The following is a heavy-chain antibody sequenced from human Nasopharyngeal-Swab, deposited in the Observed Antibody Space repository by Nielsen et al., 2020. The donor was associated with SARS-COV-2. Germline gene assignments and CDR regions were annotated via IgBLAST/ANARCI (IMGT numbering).Heavy chain of an antibody. CDR3: ARDLLYGDFYYYYGMDV. D-gene: IGHD4-17*01. V-gene: IGHV4-30-2*01. CDR1: GGSISSGGYS. Sequence: SETLSLTCAVSGGSISSGGYSWSWIRQPPGKSLEWIGYIYHSGSTYYNPSLKSRVTISVDTSKNQFSLKLSSVTAADTAVYYCARDLLYGDFYYYYGMDVWGQGTTVTVSS. CDR2: IYHSGST. J-gene: IGHJ6*02.